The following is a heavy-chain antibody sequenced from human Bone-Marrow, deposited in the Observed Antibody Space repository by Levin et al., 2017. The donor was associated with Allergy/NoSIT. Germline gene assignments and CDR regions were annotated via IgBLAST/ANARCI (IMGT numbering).Heavy chain of an antibody. Sequence: GGSLRLSCAASGFTFSTSAMSWVRQAPGKGLEWVSSITQSCGDTYYAASVKGRFTISRDNSNNTLYLHMNGLRAEDTALYYCAKVRRGLDAFDIWGQGTLVTVSS. CDR2: ITQSCGDT. CDR1: GFTFSTSA. CDR3: AKVRRGLDAFDI. V-gene: IGHV3-23*01. J-gene: IGHJ3*02. D-gene: IGHD3/OR15-3a*01.